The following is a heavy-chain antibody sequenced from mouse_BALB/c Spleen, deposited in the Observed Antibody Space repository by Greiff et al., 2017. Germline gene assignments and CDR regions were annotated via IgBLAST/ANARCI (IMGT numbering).Heavy chain of an antibody. CDR2: INPNNGGT. V-gene: IGHV1-18*01. J-gene: IGHJ2*01. CDR1: GYTFTDYN. CDR3: ARGEGFTPVVPTDFDY. D-gene: IGHD1-1*01. Sequence: VQLQQSGPELVKPGASVKIPCKASGYTFTDYNMDWVKQSHGKSLEWIGDINPNNGGTIYNQKFKGKATLTVDKSSSTAYMELRSLTSEDTAVYYCARGEGFTPVVPTDFDYWGQGTTLTVSS.